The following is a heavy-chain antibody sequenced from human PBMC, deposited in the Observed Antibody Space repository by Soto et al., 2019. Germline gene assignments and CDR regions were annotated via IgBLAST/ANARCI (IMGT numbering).Heavy chain of an antibody. CDR2: IYYSGST. D-gene: IGHD5-12*01. Sequence: QVQLQESGPGLVKPSETLSLTCTVSGGSISSYYWSWIRQPPGKGLEWIGYIYYSGSTNYNPSLQSRDTISVHTSKHLFSRELSSVTATDTAVYYCASRGMATITIFDYWGQGTLVTVSS. CDR1: GGSISSYY. CDR3: ASRGMATITIFDY. J-gene: IGHJ4*02. V-gene: IGHV4-59*08.